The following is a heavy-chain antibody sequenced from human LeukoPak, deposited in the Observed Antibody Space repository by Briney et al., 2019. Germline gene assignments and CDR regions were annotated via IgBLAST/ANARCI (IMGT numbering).Heavy chain of an antibody. CDR1: GYTFTGYY. CDR2: INPNSGGT. V-gene: IGHV1-2*02. D-gene: IGHD2-2*01. CDR3: ARGPIVVVPAATRRPYYYYYMDV. Sequence: ASVKVSCKASGYTFTGYYMHWVRQAPGQGLEWMGWINPNSGGTNYAQRFQGRVTMTRDTSISTAYMELSRLRSDDTAVYYCARGPIVVVPAATRRPYYYYYMDVWGKGTTVTVSS. J-gene: IGHJ6*03.